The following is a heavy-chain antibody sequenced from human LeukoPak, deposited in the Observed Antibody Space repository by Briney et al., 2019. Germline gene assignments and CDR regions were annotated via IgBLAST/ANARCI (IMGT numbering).Heavy chain of an antibody. J-gene: IGHJ4*02. CDR2: IKTDGSEK. CDR1: GFIFSSSW. Sequence: GGSLRLSCAASGFIFSSSWMSWVRQAPGKGLEWVANIKTDGSEKQYVDSVKGRFAISRDNSKNTLYLQMNSLRAEDSAIYYCAKDQGYCSSTSCFFDSWGQGTLVTVSS. D-gene: IGHD2-2*01. CDR3: AKDQGYCSSTSCFFDS. V-gene: IGHV3-7*03.